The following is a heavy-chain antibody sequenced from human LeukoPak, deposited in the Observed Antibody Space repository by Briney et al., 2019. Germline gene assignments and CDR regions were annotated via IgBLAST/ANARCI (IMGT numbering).Heavy chain of an antibody. CDR3: ARVGCSSTSCYTLDY. D-gene: IGHD2-2*02. CDR1: GGSISSHY. V-gene: IGHV4-59*11. Sequence: PSETLSLTCTVSGGSISSHYWSWIRQPPGKGLEWIGYIYYSGSTNYNPSLKSRVTISVDTSKNQFSLKLSSVTAADTAVYYCARVGCSSTSCYTLDYWGQGTLVTVSS. CDR2: IYYSGST. J-gene: IGHJ4*02.